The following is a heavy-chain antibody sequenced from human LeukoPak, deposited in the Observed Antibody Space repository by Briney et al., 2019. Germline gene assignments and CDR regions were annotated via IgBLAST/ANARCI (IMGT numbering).Heavy chain of an antibody. V-gene: IGHV1-18*01. CDR3: ARSQCPDSTSCYYFFYFDF. Sequence: ASVKVSCKASGYTFSAYGITWVRQAPGQGLEWMAWTSGTGYNTDYTQRFQGRVSVTTDTSTGTAYLEVRSLRSEDTAIYYCARSQCPDSTSCYYFFYFDFWGQGTPVTVSS. D-gene: IGHD2-2*01. CDR1: GYTFSAYG. CDR2: TSGTGYNT. J-gene: IGHJ4*02.